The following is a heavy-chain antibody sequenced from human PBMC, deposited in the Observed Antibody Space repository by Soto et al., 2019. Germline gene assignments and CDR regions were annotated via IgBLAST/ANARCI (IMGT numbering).Heavy chain of an antibody. J-gene: IGHJ6*03. D-gene: IGHD2-21*01. Sequence: QVQLVQSGAAVEKPGASVKVSCKAAGYSFTAFYIHWVRQARGQGFEWLGWINPNSGGTYYSQKFRARVTMTRDTSISTAYMELTGLSSDDTAVYYCARANSIRPYFYNMDVWGQGTTVTVSS. CDR3: ARANSIRPYFYNMDV. CDR2: INPNSGGT. V-gene: IGHV1-2*02. CDR1: GYSFTAFY.